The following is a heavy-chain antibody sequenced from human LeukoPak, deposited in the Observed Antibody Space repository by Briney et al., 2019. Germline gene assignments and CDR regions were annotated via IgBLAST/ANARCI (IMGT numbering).Heavy chain of an antibody. Sequence: ASVKVSCKASGYTFTSYDINWVRQATGQGLECMGWMNPNSGNTGYAQKFQGRVTITRNTSISTVYMELSSLRYEDTAVYYCARTSSSGWYGSDYWGQGTLVTVSS. V-gene: IGHV1-8*01. J-gene: IGHJ4*02. CDR2: MNPNSGNT. CDR3: ARTSSSGWYGSDY. D-gene: IGHD6-19*01. CDR1: GYTFTSYD.